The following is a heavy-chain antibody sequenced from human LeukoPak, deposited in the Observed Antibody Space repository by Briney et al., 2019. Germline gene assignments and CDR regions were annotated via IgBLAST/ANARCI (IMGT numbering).Heavy chain of an antibody. CDR3: ASTISCDILTGSDY. D-gene: IGHD3-9*01. CDR2: IYYSGST. Sequence: SETLSLTCTVSGGSISSSSYYWGWIRQPPGKGLEWIGSIYYSGSTYYNPSLKSRVTISVDTSKNQFSLKLSSVTAADTAVYYCASTISCDILTGSDYWGQGTLVTVSS. V-gene: IGHV4-39*07. CDR1: GGSISSSSYY. J-gene: IGHJ4*02.